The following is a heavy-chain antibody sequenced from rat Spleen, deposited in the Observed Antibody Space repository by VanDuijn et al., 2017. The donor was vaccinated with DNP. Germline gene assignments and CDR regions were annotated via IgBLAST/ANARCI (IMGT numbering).Heavy chain of an antibody. J-gene: IGHJ3*01. Sequence: QVQLKESGPGLVQPSQTLSLTCTVSGFSLTDFSFHWVRQPPGKGLEWMGRIRSGGSTDYNSALESRLTISRDTSTSQVFLKMNSLQTEDTAIYFCTSPYGGYGFAYWGQGTLVTVSS. CDR2: IRSGGST. CDR1: GFSLTDFS. D-gene: IGHD1-11*01. V-gene: IGHV2-19*01. CDR3: TSPYGGYGFAY.